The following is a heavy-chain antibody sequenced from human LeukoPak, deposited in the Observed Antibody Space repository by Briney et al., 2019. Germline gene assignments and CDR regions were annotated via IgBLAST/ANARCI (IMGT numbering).Heavy chain of an antibody. D-gene: IGHD3-3*01. J-gene: IGHJ6*03. CDR2: IYTSGST. Sequence: PSETLSLTCTVSGGSISSYYWSWIRQPAGKGLEWIGRIYTSGSTNYNPSLKSRVTMSVDTSKNQFSLKLSSVTAADTAVYYCARELPDFWSGLILYYYYMDVWGKGTTVTVSS. CDR3: ARELPDFWSGLILYYYYMDV. CDR1: GGSISSYY. V-gene: IGHV4-4*07.